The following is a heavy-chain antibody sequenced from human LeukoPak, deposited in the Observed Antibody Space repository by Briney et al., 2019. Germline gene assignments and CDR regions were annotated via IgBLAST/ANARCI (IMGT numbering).Heavy chain of an antibody. V-gene: IGHV3-48*01. CDR2: ISSSSSTI. D-gene: IGHD6-13*01. CDR1: GFTFSSYS. CDR3: ARDRQTKGSSREEKSSP. J-gene: IGHJ5*02. Sequence: PGGSLRLSCAASGFTFSSYSMNWVRQAPGKGLEWVSYISSSSSTIYYADSVKGRFTISRDNAKNSLYLQMNSLRAEDTAVYYCARDRQTKGSSREEKSSPWGQGTLVTVSS.